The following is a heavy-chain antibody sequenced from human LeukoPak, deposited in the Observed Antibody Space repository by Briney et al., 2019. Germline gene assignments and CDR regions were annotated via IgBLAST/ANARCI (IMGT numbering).Heavy chain of an antibody. CDR3: ARVGDGYNYGLDY. J-gene: IGHJ4*02. CDR2: LYSGGNT. CDR1: GFTFSIYA. D-gene: IGHD5-24*01. V-gene: IGHV3-66*01. Sequence: GGSLRLSCAASGFTFSIYAMTWVRQAPGKGLEWVSVLYSGGNTYYADSVKGRFTISRDNAKNSLYLQMNSLRAEDTAVYYCARVGDGYNYGLDYWGQGTLVTVSS.